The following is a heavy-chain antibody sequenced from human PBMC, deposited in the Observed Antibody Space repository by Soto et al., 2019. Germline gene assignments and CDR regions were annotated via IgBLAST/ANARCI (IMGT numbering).Heavy chain of an antibody. D-gene: IGHD6-19*01. V-gene: IGHV3-23*01. CDR1: GFNFKKFA. J-gene: IGHJ4*02. CDR2: ISCCGGST. Sequence: GGSLRLSCVASGFNFKKFAMSWVRQAPGEGLEWVSGISCCGGSTSYADSVKGRFSIARDDSTNTLSLQMNNLRVEDTAQYYCAKADGEQWLLPHLDNWGQG. CDR3: AKADGEQWLLPHLDN.